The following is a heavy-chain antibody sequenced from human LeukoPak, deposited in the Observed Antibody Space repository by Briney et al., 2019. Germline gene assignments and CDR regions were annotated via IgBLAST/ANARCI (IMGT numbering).Heavy chain of an antibody. Sequence: PGGSLRLSCAASGFTFSSYEMNWVRQAPGKGLEWVSYISSSGSTIYYADSVKGRFTISRDNAKNSLYLQMNSLRAEDTAVYYCARDRPNYYDSSAFDYWGQGTLVTVSS. CDR1: GFTFSSYE. CDR3: ARDRPNYYDSSAFDY. V-gene: IGHV3-48*03. CDR2: ISSSGSTI. J-gene: IGHJ4*02. D-gene: IGHD3-22*01.